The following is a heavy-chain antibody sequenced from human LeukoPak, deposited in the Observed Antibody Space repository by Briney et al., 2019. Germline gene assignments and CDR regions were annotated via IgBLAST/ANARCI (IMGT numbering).Heavy chain of an antibody. D-gene: IGHD6-19*01. V-gene: IGHV4-34*01. CDR1: GGSFSGYY. CDR2: INHSGST. CDR3: ARAGAVAGGKNAFDI. Sequence: SETLSLTCAVYGGSFSGYYWSWIRQPPGKGLDWIGEINHSGSTNYNPSLKSRVTISVDTSKNQFSLKLSSVTAADTAVYYCARAGAVAGGKNAFDIWGQGTMVTVSS. J-gene: IGHJ3*02.